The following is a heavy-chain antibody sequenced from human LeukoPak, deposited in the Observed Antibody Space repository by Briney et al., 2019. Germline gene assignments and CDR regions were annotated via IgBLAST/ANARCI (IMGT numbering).Heavy chain of an antibody. Sequence: ASVKVSCKASGYTFTGYYMHWVRQAPGQGLEWMGWINPNSGGTNYAQKFQGRVTMTRDTSISTAYMELSRLRSDDTVVYYCARALGYCSGGSCYSGYWGQGTLVTVSS. D-gene: IGHD2-15*01. V-gene: IGHV1-2*02. CDR3: ARALGYCSGGSCYSGY. J-gene: IGHJ4*02. CDR2: INPNSGGT. CDR1: GYTFTGYY.